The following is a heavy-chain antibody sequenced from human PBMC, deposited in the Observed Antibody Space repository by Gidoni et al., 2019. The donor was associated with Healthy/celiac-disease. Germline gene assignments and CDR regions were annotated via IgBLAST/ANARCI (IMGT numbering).Heavy chain of an antibody. CDR1: GYTFTSYA. V-gene: IGHV1-3*01. CDR3: ARDNDCSSTSCYFTRRWFDP. CDR2: INAGNGNT. Sequence: QVQLVQSGAEVKKPGASVKVSCKASGYTFTSYAMHWVRQAPGQRLEWMGWINAGNGNTKYSQKFQGRVTITRDTSASTAYMELSSLRSEDTAVYYCARDNDCSSTSCYFTRRWFDPWGQGTLVTVSS. D-gene: IGHD2-2*01. J-gene: IGHJ5*02.